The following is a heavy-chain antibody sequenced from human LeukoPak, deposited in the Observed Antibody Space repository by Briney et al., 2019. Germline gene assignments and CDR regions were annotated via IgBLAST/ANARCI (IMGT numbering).Heavy chain of an antibody. CDR1: GFTFSSYS. V-gene: IGHV3-21*01. CDR3: ARGSDSSGYSDS. CDR2: ISSSSSYI. Sequence: PGGSLRLSCAASGFTFSSYSMNWVRQAPGKGLEWVSSISSSSSYIYYADSVKGRFTISRDNAKNSLYLQMNSLRAEDTAVYYCARGSDSSGYSDSWGQGTLVTVSS. J-gene: IGHJ4*02. D-gene: IGHD3-22*01.